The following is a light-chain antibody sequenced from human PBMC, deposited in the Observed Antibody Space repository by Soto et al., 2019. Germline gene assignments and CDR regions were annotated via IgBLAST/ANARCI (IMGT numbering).Light chain of an antibody. Sequence: QPVLTQSPSASASLGASVKLTCTLSSGHNSYAIAWHQQQPGKGPRYLMKLNSDGSHTGGDGIPERFSGSSSGAERYLTISSLQSEDEADYYCQTWDTGSHRIFGGGTKVTVL. CDR2: LNSDGSH. CDR1: SGHNSYA. CDR3: QTWDTGSHRI. J-gene: IGLJ2*01. V-gene: IGLV4-69*01.